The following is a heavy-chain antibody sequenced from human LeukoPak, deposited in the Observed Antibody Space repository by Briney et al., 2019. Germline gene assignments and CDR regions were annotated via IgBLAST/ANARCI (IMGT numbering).Heavy chain of an antibody. CDR3: ARQGATADGDGWYFDL. D-gene: IGHD7-27*01. J-gene: IGHJ2*01. Sequence: GESLKISCKGSGYRFTSYWIGWVRQMPGKGLECMGIIYPGDSDTRYSPSFEGQATISADKSISTAYLQWSSLKASDTAMYYCARQGATADGDGWYFDLWGRGTLVTVSS. CDR1: GYRFTSYW. CDR2: IYPGDSDT. V-gene: IGHV5-51*01.